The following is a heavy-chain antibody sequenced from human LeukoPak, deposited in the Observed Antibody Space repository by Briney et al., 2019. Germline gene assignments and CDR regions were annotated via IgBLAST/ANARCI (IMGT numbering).Heavy chain of an antibody. CDR1: GYTFTSYD. V-gene: IGHV1-8*01. CDR3: AKRIDFWSGYRFDY. J-gene: IGHJ4*02. D-gene: IGHD3-3*01. CDR2: MNPNSGNT. Sequence: ASVTVSCKASGYTFTSYDINWVRQATGQGLEWMGWMNPNSGNTGYAQKFQGRVTMTRNTSISTAYMELSSLRSEDTAVYYCAKRIDFWSGYRFDYWGQGTLVTVSS.